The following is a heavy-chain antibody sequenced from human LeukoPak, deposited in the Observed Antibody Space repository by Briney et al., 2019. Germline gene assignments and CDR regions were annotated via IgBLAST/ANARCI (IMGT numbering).Heavy chain of an antibody. CDR2: INPNSGGT. CDR1: GYTFTGYY. D-gene: IGHD2-2*01. Sequence: ASVKVSCKASGYTFTGYYMHWVRQAPGQGLEWMGWINPNSGGTNYAQKFQGWVTMTRDTSTSTAYMELRSLRSDDTAVYYCARTGWGVPAAGDWFDPWGQGTLVTVSS. CDR3: ARTGWGVPAAGDWFDP. V-gene: IGHV1-2*04. J-gene: IGHJ5*02.